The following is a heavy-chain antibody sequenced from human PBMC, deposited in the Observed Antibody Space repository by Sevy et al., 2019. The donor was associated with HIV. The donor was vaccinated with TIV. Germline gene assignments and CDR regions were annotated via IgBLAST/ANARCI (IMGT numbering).Heavy chain of an antibody. V-gene: IGHV4-4*02. CDR2: IYHSGST. D-gene: IGHD3-3*01. J-gene: IGHJ5*02. CDR3: ARKHYDFWSGHQDWFDP. CDR1: GGSISSSNW. Sequence: ETLSLTCAVSGGSISSSNWWSWVRQPPGKGLEWIGEIYHSGSTNYNPSLKSRVTISVDKSKNQFSLKLSSVTAADTAVYYCARKHYDFWSGHQDWFDPWGQGTLVTVSS.